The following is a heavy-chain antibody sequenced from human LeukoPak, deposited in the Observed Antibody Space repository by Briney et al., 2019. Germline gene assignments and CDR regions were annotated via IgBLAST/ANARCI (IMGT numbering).Heavy chain of an antibody. J-gene: IGHJ4*02. CDR2: ISGSGGTT. Sequence: RTGGSLRLSCAASGFTFGNYAMSWVRQAPGKGLEWVSGISGSGGTTYYADSVKGRFTISRDNSKNTLYLQMNSLRAEDTAVYYCASGSYFDYWGQGTLVTVSS. D-gene: IGHD3-10*01. CDR3: ASGSYFDY. V-gene: IGHV3-23*01. CDR1: GFTFGNYA.